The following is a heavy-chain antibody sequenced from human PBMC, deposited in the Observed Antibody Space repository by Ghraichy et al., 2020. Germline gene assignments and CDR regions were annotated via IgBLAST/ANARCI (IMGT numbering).Heavy chain of an antibody. V-gene: IGHV3-11*01. CDR2: ISSTGSTI. CDR3: AREFNQAAGIAFDI. Sequence: LTCAASGFTFSDYYMTWIRQAPGKGLEWVSYISSTGSTIYYADSVKGRFTVSRDNAKNSLFLQMNSLRAEDTAVYYCAREFNQAAGIAFDIWGQGTVVTVSS. CDR1: GFTFSDYY. D-gene: IGHD6-13*01. J-gene: IGHJ3*02.